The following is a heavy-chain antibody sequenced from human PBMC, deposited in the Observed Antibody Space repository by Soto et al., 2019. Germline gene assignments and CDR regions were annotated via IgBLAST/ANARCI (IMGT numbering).Heavy chain of an antibody. CDR1: GFTFSTYA. J-gene: IGHJ4*02. D-gene: IGHD2-2*01. V-gene: IGHV3-30-3*01. Sequence: QVQLVESGGGVVQPGWSLRLSCAASGFTFSTYAMHWVRQAPGKGLEWVAIISYDGSNKDNADSVKGRFTISRDNSKNTLYLQMNSLRTEDTAVYYCARGGDCSSTSCYLPFDYWGQGTLVTVSS. CDR3: ARGGDCSSTSCYLPFDY. CDR2: ISYDGSNK.